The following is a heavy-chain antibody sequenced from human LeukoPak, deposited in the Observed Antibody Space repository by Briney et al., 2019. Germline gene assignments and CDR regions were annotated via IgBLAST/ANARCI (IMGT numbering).Heavy chain of an antibody. CDR1: GYTFTGYY. J-gene: IGHJ4*02. D-gene: IGHD6-13*01. CDR3: ARDESIYSSSHAEY. V-gene: IGHV1-2*02. Sequence: ASVKVSCKASGYTFTGYYMHWVRQAPGQGLEWMGWINPNSGGPNYAQKFQGRVTMTRDTSISTAYMELSRLRSDDTAAYYCARDESIYSSSHAEYWGQGTLVTVSS. CDR2: INPNSGGP.